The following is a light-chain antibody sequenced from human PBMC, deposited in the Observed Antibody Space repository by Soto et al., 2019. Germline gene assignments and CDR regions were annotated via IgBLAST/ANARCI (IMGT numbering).Light chain of an antibody. J-gene: IGKJ4*01. Sequence: EVVMTQSPATLSVSPGERATLSCRASQSVSSNLAWYQHKPGQAPRLLIYGASTRATGIPGRFSGSGSGTEFTLTISSLQCEDFAVYYCQQYDNWPPVTFGGGTKVEIK. CDR3: QQYDNWPPVT. CDR1: QSVSSN. V-gene: IGKV3-15*01. CDR2: GAS.